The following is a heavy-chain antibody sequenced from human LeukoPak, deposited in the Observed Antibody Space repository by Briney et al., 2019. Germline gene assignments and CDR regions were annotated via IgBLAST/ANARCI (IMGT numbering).Heavy chain of an antibody. J-gene: IGHJ4*02. D-gene: IGHD3-10*01. V-gene: IGHV3-30-3*01. Sequence: GGSLRLSCAASGFTFSSYAMHWVRQAPGKGLEWVEVISYDGSNKYYADSVKGRFTISRDNSKNTLYLQMNSLRAEDTAVYYCARDRELDGYLDYWGQGTLVTVSS. CDR2: ISYDGSNK. CDR3: ARDRELDGYLDY. CDR1: GFTFSSYA.